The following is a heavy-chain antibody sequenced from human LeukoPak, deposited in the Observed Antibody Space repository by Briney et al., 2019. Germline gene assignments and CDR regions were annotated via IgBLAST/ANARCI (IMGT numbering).Heavy chain of an antibody. Sequence: GASVKVSCKASGYTFTSYYMHWVRQAPGQGLEWMGWMNPNSGNTGYAQKFQGRVTITRNTSISTAYMELSSLRSEDTAVYYCARGPSMNYYGSNWFDPWGQGTLVTVSS. D-gene: IGHD3-10*01. V-gene: IGHV1-8*01. CDR1: GYTFTSYY. J-gene: IGHJ5*02. CDR3: ARGPSMNYYGSNWFDP. CDR2: MNPNSGNT.